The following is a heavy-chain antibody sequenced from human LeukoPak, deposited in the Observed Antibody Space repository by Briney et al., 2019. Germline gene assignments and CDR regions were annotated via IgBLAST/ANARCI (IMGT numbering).Heavy chain of an antibody. V-gene: IGHV1-18*01. Sequence: ASVKVSCKASGYTFFNYAIHWVRQAPGQRLEWMGWISAYNGNTNYAQKLQGRVTMTTDTSTSTAYMELRSLRSDDTAVYYCARGRLRLGELSLYVYWGQGTLVTVSS. CDR3: ARGRLRLGELSLYVY. J-gene: IGHJ4*02. CDR1: GYTFFNYA. D-gene: IGHD3-16*02. CDR2: ISAYNGNT.